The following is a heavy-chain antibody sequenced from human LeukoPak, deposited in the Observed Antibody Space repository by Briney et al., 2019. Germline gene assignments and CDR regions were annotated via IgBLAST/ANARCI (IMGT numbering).Heavy chain of an antibody. J-gene: IGHJ4*02. V-gene: IGHV3-30-3*01. CDR2: ISYDGSNK. Sequence: PGGSLEPLFATPGFPFRNLSMPRGRPGSGKGVGGVAVISYDGSNKYYADSVKGRFTISRDDSKNTLYLQMNSLRAEDTAVYYCAREWWELHFDYWGQGTLVTVSS. CDR3: AREWWELHFDY. D-gene: IGHD1-26*01. CDR1: GFPFRNLS.